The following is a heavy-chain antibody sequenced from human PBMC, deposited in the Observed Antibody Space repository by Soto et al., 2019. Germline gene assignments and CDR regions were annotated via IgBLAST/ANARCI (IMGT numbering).Heavy chain of an antibody. V-gene: IGHV1-8*01. CDR1: GYTFTSYD. CDR3: AREISYGLDV. CDR2: MNPNSGNT. J-gene: IGHJ6*02. Sequence: QVQLVQSGAEVKKPGASVKVSCKASGYTFTSYDINWVRQATGQGLEWMGWMNPNSGNTGYAQTARGRVTMTRNTSITTAYMGLGSLRSEDTAVYYGAREISYGLDVWGQGTRVTVSS.